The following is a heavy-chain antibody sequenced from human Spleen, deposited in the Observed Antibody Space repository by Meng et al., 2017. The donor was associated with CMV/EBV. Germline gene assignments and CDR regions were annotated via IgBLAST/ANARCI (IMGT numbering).Heavy chain of an antibody. Sequence: GGSLRLSCAASGFIFNSYALSWVRQSPGKGLEWVSAISASGGRTHHADSVQGRFTISRDNSKNTLYLQMNSLRAEDTAVYYCARTQGDFWSGYSTPFEYWGQGAQVTVSS. D-gene: IGHD3-3*01. J-gene: IGHJ4*02. CDR3: ARTQGDFWSGYSTPFEY. CDR2: ISASGGRT. CDR1: GFIFNSYA. V-gene: IGHV3-23*01.